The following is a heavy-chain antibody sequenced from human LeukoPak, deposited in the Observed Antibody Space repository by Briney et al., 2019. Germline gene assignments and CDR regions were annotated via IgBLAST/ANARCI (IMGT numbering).Heavy chain of an antibody. D-gene: IGHD6-19*01. CDR1: VFTFSSYE. Sequence: GWSLRLSCAASVFTFSSYEMNWVRQAPGKGLEWVSYISSSGGTIYYADSVKGRFTISRDNAKNSLYLQMNSLRAEDTAAYYCARGPEFSSGWYGGYWGQGTLVIVSS. CDR3: ARGPEFSSGWYGGY. J-gene: IGHJ4*02. CDR2: ISSSGGTI. V-gene: IGHV3-48*03.